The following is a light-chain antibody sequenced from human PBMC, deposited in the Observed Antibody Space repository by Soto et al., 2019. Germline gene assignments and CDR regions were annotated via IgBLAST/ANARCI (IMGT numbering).Light chain of an antibody. CDR1: QDISNY. CDR2: DAS. J-gene: IGKJ5*01. Sequence: DIQMTQYPYSLYASVGDRVTLTCQASQDISNYLNWYQQKPGKAPNLLIYDASNLEIGVPSRFSGSGSGTHFTFTISSLQTEDIGTYYCQQYDILPITFGRGTRLEIK. V-gene: IGKV1-33*01. CDR3: QQYDILPIT.